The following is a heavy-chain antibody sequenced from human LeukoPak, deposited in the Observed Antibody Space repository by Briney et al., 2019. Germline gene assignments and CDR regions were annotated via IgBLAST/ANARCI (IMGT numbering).Heavy chain of an antibody. V-gene: IGHV4-34*01. CDR2: INHSGST. CDR1: GGSFSGYY. Sequence: SETLSLTCAVYGGSFSGYYWSWIRQPPGKGLEWIGEINHSGSTNYNPSLKSRVTISVDTSKNQFSLKLSSVTAADTAVYYCARGVTGTFNWGQGTLVTVSS. CDR3: ARGVTGTFN. J-gene: IGHJ4*02. D-gene: IGHD6-19*01.